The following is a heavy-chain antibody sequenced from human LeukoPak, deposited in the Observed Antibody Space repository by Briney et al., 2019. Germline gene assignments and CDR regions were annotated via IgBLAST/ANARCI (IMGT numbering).Heavy chain of an antibody. CDR1: GDSISTGAYY. CDR2: IYHSGRT. Sequence: PSETLSLTCTVSGDSISTGAYYWSWIRQPPGKGLEWIGYIYHSGRTYYNPSLKSRVTISVYRSRNQFSLKLTSVTAADTAVYYCARGEQLAGGMDWFDPWGQGTLVTVSS. J-gene: IGHJ5*02. CDR3: ARGEQLAGGMDWFDP. D-gene: IGHD6-13*01. V-gene: IGHV4-30-2*01.